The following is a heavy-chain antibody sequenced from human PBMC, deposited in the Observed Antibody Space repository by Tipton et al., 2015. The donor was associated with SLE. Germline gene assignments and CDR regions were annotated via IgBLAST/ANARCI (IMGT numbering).Heavy chain of an antibody. CDR1: GFTFSHFG. CDR2: IRSDESNQ. D-gene: IGHD3-10*01. Sequence: GSLRLSCAATGFTFSHFGMHWVRQAPGKGLEWVAFIRSDESNQYYVDSVSGRFTISRDNSKNTLSLQMNSLRPEDTAIYYCAKDARGTVLGWIDHWGQGTLVTVSS. V-gene: IGHV3-30*02. J-gene: IGHJ4*02. CDR3: AKDARGTVLGWIDH.